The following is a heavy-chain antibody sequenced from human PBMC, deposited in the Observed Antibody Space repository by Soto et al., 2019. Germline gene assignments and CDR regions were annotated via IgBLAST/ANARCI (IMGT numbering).Heavy chain of an antibody. CDR3: ARWRYYYGSGSYVYWFDP. Sequence: QVQLVQSGAEVKKPGASVKVSCKASGYTFTSYDINWVRQATGQGLEWMGWMNPNSGNTGCAQKYQGTVTMTRNTSISTAYMELSSLRSEDTAVYYCARWRYYYGSGSYVYWFDPWGQGTLVTVSS. D-gene: IGHD3-10*01. V-gene: IGHV1-8*01. J-gene: IGHJ5*02. CDR1: GYTFTSYD. CDR2: MNPNSGNT.